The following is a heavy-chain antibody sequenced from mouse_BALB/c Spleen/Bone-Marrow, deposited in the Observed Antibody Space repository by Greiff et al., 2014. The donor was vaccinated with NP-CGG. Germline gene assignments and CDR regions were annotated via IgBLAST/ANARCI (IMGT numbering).Heavy chain of an antibody. CDR3: ARVYGWYFDV. CDR2: INNNGGST. V-gene: IGHV5-6-3*01. CDR1: GFTFSSYG. Sequence: EVQGVESGGGLVQPGGSLKLSCVASGFTFSSYGMSWVRPTPDKRLELVATINNNGGSTYYPDSVKGQFTISRDNAKNTLYLQMSSLKSEDTAMYYCARVYGWYFDVWGAGTTVTVAS. J-gene: IGHJ1*01. D-gene: IGHD1-1*01.